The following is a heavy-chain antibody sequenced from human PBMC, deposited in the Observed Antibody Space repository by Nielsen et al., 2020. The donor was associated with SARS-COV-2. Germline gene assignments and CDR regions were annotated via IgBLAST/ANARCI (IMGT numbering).Heavy chain of an antibody. D-gene: IGHD1-7*01. CDR1: GFTFSNYW. CDR3: ARGDQLELPYYYYYGMDV. Sequence: GESLKISCAASGFTFSNYWMTWVRQAPGKGLEWVANIKQDGSEKYYVDSVKGRFTISRDNAKNSLYLQMNSLRAEDTAVYYCARGDQLELPYYYYYGMDVWGQGTTVTVSS. CDR2: IKQDGSEK. J-gene: IGHJ6*02. V-gene: IGHV3-7*03.